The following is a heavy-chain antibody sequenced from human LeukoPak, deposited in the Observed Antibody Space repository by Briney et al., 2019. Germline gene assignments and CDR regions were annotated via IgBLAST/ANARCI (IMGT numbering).Heavy chain of an antibody. Sequence: GESLKISCKGSGYSFTSYWIGWVRQMPGKGLEYMGIIYPGDSEAGYSPSFQGQVINSVDKSITTAYLQWNSLKASDIAIYYCARQGRSNAAFDFWGQGTMVTVSS. J-gene: IGHJ3*01. CDR1: GYSFTSYW. CDR3: ARQGRSNAAFDF. V-gene: IGHV5-51*01. D-gene: IGHD1-1*01. CDR2: IYPGDSEA.